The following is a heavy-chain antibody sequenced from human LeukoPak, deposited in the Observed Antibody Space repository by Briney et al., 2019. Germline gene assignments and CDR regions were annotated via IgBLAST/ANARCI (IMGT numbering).Heavy chain of an antibody. CDR2: ISYDGSNK. V-gene: IGHV3-30*01. Sequence: QTGGSLRLSCAASGFTFSSYAMHWVRQAPGKGLEWVAVISYDGSNKYYADSVKGRFTISRDNSKNTLYLQMNSLRAEDTAVYYCARGPYPDYWGQGTLVTVSS. CDR3: ARGPYPDY. J-gene: IGHJ4*02. CDR1: GFTFSSYA.